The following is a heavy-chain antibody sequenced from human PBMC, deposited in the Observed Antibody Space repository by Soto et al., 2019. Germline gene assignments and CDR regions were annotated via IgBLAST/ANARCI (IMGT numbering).Heavy chain of an antibody. CDR3: AQGHPPVQ. CDR2: ISGSGGST. J-gene: IGHJ4*02. Sequence: GEPLTLSYAASGFTLSSYAMSWVRQAPGKGLEWVSAISGSGGSTYYADYVKDRFTISRDNSKNTLYLQMNSLRAEHTAVYHCAQGHPPVQRGQGNLVTVPP. V-gene: IGHV3-23*01. D-gene: IGHD1-1*01. CDR1: GFTLSSYA.